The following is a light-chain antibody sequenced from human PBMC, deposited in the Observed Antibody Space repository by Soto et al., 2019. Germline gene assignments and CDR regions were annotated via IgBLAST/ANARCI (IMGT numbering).Light chain of an antibody. Sequence: DIVMTQSPATLSVAPGERVTFSCRASQGVSRKLAWYQHKPGQAPRLLISGASTGATGIPARFSGSGSGTEFTLTISSLQSEDCAIYYCQQYNTYPRTFGQGTKVEIK. J-gene: IGKJ1*01. CDR2: GAS. V-gene: IGKV3-15*01. CDR1: QGVSRK. CDR3: QQYNTYPRT.